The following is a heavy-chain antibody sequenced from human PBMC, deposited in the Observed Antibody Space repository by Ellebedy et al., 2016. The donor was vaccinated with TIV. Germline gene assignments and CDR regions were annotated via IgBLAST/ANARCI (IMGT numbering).Heavy chain of an antibody. D-gene: IGHD6-13*01. V-gene: IGHV1-69*04. CDR2: IIPILNIA. J-gene: IGHJ4*02. CDR1: GGTFSSYA. CDR3: ARNVAASGCGY. Sequence: AASVKVSCKASGGTFSSYAINWVRQAPGQGLEWMGRIIPILNIANYAQKFQGRVTITADKSTSPAYMELSSLRAEDTDGYYCARNVAASGCGYWGQGTLVTVSS.